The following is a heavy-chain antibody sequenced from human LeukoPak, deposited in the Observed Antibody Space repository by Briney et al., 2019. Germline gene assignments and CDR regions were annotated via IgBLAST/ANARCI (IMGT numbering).Heavy chain of an antibody. D-gene: IGHD3-22*01. CDR2: MNPNSGNT. Sequence: ASVKVSCKASGYTFTSYDINWVRQATGQGLEWMGWMNPNSGNTGYAQKFQGRVTMTRNTSISTAYMELSSLRSEDTAVYYCARGRKVTMIVVVTHNWFDPWGQGTLVTVPS. CDR3: ARGRKVTMIVVVTHNWFDP. CDR1: GYTFTSYD. V-gene: IGHV1-8*01. J-gene: IGHJ5*02.